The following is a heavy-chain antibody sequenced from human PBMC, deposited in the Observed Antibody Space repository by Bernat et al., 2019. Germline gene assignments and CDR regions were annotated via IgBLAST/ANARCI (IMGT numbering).Heavy chain of an antibody. V-gene: IGHV4-39*01. CDR1: GGSISSSSYY. CDR3: ARHRNIVVVPVIKPIDY. Sequence: QLQLQESGPGLVKPSETLSLTCTVSGGSISSSSYYWGWIRQPPGKGLEWIGSIYYSGSTYYNPSLKSRVTISVDTSKNQFSLKLSSVTAADTAVYYCARHRNIVVVPVIKPIDYWGQGTLVTVSS. D-gene: IGHD2-2*01. J-gene: IGHJ4*02. CDR2: IYYSGST.